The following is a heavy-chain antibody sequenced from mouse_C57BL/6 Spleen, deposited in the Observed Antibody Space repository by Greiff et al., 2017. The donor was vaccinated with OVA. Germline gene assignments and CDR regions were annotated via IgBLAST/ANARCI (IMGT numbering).Heavy chain of an antibody. V-gene: IGHV1-50*01. CDR3: ARNYYGSSCRLAY. CDR2: IDPSDSYT. J-gene: IGHJ2*01. CDR1: GYTFTSYW. D-gene: IGHD1-1*01. Sequence: QVQLQQPGAELVKPGASVKLSCKASGYTFTSYWMQWVKQRPGQGLEWIGEIDPSDSYTNYNQKFKGKATLTVDTSSSTAYMQLSSLTSEDSAVYYCARNYYGSSCRLAYWGQGTTLTVSS.